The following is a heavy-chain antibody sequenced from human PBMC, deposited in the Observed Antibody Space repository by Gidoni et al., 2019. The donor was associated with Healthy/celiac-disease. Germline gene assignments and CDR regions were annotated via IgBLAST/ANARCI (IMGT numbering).Heavy chain of an antibody. Sequence: EVQLLESGGGLVQPGGSLRLSCAASGFTLSSYAMSWVRQAPGKGLEWVSAISGSGGSTYYADSVKGRFTISRDNSKNTLYLQMNSLRAEDTAVYYCAKDRAIFGVVILYDYWGQGTLVTVSS. CDR2: ISGSGGST. J-gene: IGHJ4*02. D-gene: IGHD3-3*01. V-gene: IGHV3-23*01. CDR3: AKDRAIFGVVILYDY. CDR1: GFTLSSYA.